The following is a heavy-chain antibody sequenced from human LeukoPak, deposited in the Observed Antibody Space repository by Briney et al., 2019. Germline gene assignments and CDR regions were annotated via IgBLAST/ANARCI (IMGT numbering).Heavy chain of an antibody. CDR2: IKSKSEGGTT. CDR1: EFTFSDAW. D-gene: IGHD6-19*01. Sequence: PGGSLRLSCAASEFTFSDAWMSWVRQAPGKGLEWVGRIKSKSEGGTTDYAAPVKGRFTISRDDSKNILYLQMNGLKTEDTAVYYCTTEQWRGSWGQGTLVTVSS. J-gene: IGHJ5*02. CDR3: TTEQWRGS. V-gene: IGHV3-15*01.